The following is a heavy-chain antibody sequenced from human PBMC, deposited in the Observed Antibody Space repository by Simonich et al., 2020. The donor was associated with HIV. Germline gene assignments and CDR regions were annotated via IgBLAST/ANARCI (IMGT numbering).Heavy chain of an antibody. D-gene: IGHD3-9*01. CDR3: AKVARYFDWYSTAFDY. CDR2: IYHSGST. CDR1: GGSISSSNW. Sequence: QVQLQESGPGLVKPSGTLSLTCAVSGGSISSSNWWSWVRQPPGKGLEWIGEIYHSGSTKYNPSLKSRVSISVDKSKNQFSLKLTSVTAADTAVYYCAKVARYFDWYSTAFDYWGQGTLVTVSS. J-gene: IGHJ4*02. V-gene: IGHV4-4*02.